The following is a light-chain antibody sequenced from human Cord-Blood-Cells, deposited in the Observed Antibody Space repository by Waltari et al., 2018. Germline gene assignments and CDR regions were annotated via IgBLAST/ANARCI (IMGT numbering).Light chain of an antibody. V-gene: IGKV1-5*01. Sequence: DIQMTQSPSTLSASVGDRVTITCRASQSISSWLAWYQQKPGKAPKLLIYDASSLGSGVPSRYSGSRSGTEFTLTISSLQPDDFATYDCQQYNSYPLTFAGGTKVEIK. CDR2: DAS. J-gene: IGKJ4*01. CDR1: QSISSW. CDR3: QQYNSYPLT.